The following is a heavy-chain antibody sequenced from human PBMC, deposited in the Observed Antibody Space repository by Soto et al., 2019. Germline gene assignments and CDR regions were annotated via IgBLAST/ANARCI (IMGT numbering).Heavy chain of an antibody. Sequence: ISCKGSGYSFTSYWIGWVRQMPGKGLEWMGIIYPGDSDTRYSPSFQGQVTISADKSISTAYLQWSSLKASDTAMYYCASESGSYHDAFDIWGQGTMVTVSS. V-gene: IGHV5-51*01. J-gene: IGHJ3*02. D-gene: IGHD1-26*01. CDR1: GYSFTSYW. CDR2: IYPGDSDT. CDR3: ASESGSYHDAFDI.